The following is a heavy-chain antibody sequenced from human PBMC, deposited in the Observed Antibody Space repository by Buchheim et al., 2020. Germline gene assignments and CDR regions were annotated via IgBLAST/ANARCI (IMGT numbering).Heavy chain of an antibody. D-gene: IGHD6-19*01. V-gene: IGHV3-21*01. CDR1: GFTFSSHS. CDR3: ARVDSSGWSGYYYYGMDV. CDR2: ISSSSSYI. J-gene: IGHJ6*02. Sequence: EVQLVESGGGLVKPGGSLRLSCAASGFTFSSHSMNWVRQAPGKGLEWVSSISSSSSYIYYADSVKGRFTISRDNAKNSLYLQMNSLRAEDTAVYYCARVDSSGWSGYYYYGMDVWGQGTT.